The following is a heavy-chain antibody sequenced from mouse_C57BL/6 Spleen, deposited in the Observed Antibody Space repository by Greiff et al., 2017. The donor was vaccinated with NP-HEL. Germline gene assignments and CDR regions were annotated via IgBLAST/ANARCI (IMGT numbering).Heavy chain of an antibody. CDR2: ISSGGSYT. CDR1: GFTFSSYG. J-gene: IGHJ1*03. D-gene: IGHD1-1*01. V-gene: IGHV5-6*01. Sequence: EVQLVESGGDLVKPGGSLKLSCAASGFTFSSYGMSWVRQTPDKRLEWVATISSGGSYTYYPDSVKGRFTISRDNAKNTLYLQMSSLKSEDTAMYYCARHYYGSDVWGTGTTVTVSS. CDR3: ARHYYGSDV.